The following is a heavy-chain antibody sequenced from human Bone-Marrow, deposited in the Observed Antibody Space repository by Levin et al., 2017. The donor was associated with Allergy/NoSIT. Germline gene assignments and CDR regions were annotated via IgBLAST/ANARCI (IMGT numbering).Heavy chain of an antibody. CDR3: ARDEGAVGAAAFDI. D-gene: IGHD1-26*01. Sequence: ASVKVSCKASGYTFTGYYMHWVRQAPGQGLEWMGWINPNSGGTNCAQKFQGRVTMTRDTSISTAYMELSRLRSDDTAVYYCARDEGAVGAAAFDIWGQGTMVTVSS. CDR1: GYTFTGYY. CDR2: INPNSGGT. V-gene: IGHV1-2*02. J-gene: IGHJ3*02.